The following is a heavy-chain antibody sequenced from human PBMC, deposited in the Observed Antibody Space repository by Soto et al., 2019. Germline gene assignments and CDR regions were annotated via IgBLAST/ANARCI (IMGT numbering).Heavy chain of an antibody. CDR2: IYYSGST. CDR1: GCSICSYY. CDR3: ARQYGDYVRGAFDI. D-gene: IGHD4-17*01. J-gene: IGHJ3*02. V-gene: IGHV4-59*01. Sequence: AETPSLTCTVCGCSICSYYWSWIRQPPGKGLEWIGYIYYSGSTNYNPSLKSRVTISVDTSKNQFSLKLSSVTAADTAVYYCARQYGDYVRGAFDIWGQGTMVTVSS.